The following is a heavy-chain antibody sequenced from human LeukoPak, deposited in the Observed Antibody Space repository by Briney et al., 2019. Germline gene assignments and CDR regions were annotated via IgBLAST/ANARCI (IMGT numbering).Heavy chain of an antibody. CDR3: ARALRLGWTGVDY. Sequence: SQTLSLTCAISGDSVSSNSAAWNWIRQPPSRGLEWLGRTYYRSKWYNDYAVSVKSRIIINPDTSKNQFSLQLNSVTPEDTAVYYCARALRLGWTGVDYWGQGTLVTVSS. CDR2: TYYRSKWYN. D-gene: IGHD6-19*01. CDR1: GDSVSSNSAA. V-gene: IGHV6-1*01. J-gene: IGHJ4*02.